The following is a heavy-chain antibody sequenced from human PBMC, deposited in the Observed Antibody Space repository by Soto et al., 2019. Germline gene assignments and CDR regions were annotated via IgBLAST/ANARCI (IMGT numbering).Heavy chain of an antibody. J-gene: IGHJ5*02. D-gene: IGHD2-15*01. CDR1: GYTFTSYG. Sequence: ASVKVSCKASGYTFTSYGISWVRQAPGQGLEWMGWISAYNGNTNYAQKLQGRVTMTTDTSTSTAYMELRSLRSDDTAVYYCARERSSGGSCYDWFDPWGQGNLVTV. CDR3: ARERSSGGSCYDWFDP. V-gene: IGHV1-18*01. CDR2: ISAYNGNT.